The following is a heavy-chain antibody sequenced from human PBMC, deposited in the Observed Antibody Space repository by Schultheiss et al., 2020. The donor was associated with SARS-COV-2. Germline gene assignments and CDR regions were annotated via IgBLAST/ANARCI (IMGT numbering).Heavy chain of an antibody. CDR2: IYYSGST. V-gene: IGHV4-38-2*01. CDR1: GYSISSGYY. Sequence: SETLSLTCAVSGYSISSGYYWGWIRQPPGKGLEWIGSIYYSGSTYYNPSLKSRVTISVDTSKNQFSLKLSYVTAADTAVYYCAKGYSSRLEPFDYWGQGTLVTVSS. J-gene: IGHJ4*02. CDR3: AKGYSSRLEPFDY. D-gene: IGHD6-13*01.